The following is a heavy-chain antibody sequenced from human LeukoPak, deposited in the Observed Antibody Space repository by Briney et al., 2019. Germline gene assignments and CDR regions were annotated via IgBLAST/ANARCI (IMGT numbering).Heavy chain of an antibody. CDR2: IIPIFGTA. D-gene: IGHD4-17*01. CDR1: GGTFSSYA. CDR3: ARVRNYGDYSTAFDI. V-gene: IGHV1-69*13. Sequence: SVKVSCKASGGTFSSYAISWVRQAPGQGLEWMGGIIPIFGTANYAQKFQGRVTITADESTSTAYMELSSLRSEDTAVYYCARVRNYGDYSTAFDIWGQGTMVTVSS. J-gene: IGHJ3*02.